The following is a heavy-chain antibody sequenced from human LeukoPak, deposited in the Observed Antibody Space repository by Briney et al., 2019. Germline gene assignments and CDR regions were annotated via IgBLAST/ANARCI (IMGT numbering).Heavy chain of an antibody. V-gene: IGHV3-64*02. D-gene: IGHD3-9*01. CDR2: ISSNGGST. CDR1: GFTFSTYA. CDR3: ARDRLTIFSLALKH. Sequence: GGSLRLSCAASGFTFSTYAMHRVRQAPGKGLEYVSAISSNGGSTYCADSVKGRFTISRDNSKNTLYLQMGSLRAEDMAVYYCARDRLTIFSLALKHWGQGTLVTVSS. J-gene: IGHJ1*01.